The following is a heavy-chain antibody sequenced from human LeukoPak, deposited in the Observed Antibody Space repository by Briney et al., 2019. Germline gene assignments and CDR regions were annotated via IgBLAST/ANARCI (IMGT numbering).Heavy chain of an antibody. V-gene: IGHV4-34*01. D-gene: IGHD7-27*01. CDR2: INHSGST. Sequence: SETLSLPCAVYGGSFSGYYWSWIRQPPGKGLEWIGEINHSGSTNYNPSLKSRVTISVDTSKNQFSLKLSSVTAADTAVYYCARGKTGYYYYYYYMDVWGKGTTVTVSS. CDR3: ARGKTGYYYYYYYMDV. J-gene: IGHJ6*03. CDR1: GGSFSGYY.